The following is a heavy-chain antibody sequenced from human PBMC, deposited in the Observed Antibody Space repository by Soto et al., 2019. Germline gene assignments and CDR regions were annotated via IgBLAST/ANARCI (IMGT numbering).Heavy chain of an antibody. J-gene: IGHJ4*02. D-gene: IGHD3-9*01. CDR3: AKDLGSGYRFDY. Sequence: ASVKVSCKASGYTFLKYGINWVRQAPGQGLEWMGGIQTDNDHASFAQKFEGRVTMTTDTSTRTVYMELRDLSSDDTAVYYRAKDLGSGYRFDYWGQGTPVTVSS. V-gene: IGHV1-18*01. CDR2: IQTDNDHA. CDR1: GYTFLKYG.